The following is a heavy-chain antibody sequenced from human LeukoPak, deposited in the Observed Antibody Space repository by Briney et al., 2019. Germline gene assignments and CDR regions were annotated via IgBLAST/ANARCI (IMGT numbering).Heavy chain of an antibody. CDR2: ISSSGSTI. CDR3: ARAPPRATLNFDY. D-gene: IGHD5-12*01. CDR1: GFTFSSYE. J-gene: IGHJ4*02. V-gene: IGHV3-48*03. Sequence: PGGSLRLSCAASGFTFSSYEMNWVRQAPGKGLEWVSYISSSGSTIYYADSVKGRFTISRGNAKNSLYLQMNSLRAEDTAAYYCARAPPRATLNFDYWAREPWSPSPQ.